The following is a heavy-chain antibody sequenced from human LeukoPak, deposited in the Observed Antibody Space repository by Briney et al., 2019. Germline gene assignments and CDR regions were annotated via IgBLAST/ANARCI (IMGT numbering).Heavy chain of an antibody. Sequence: VASVKVSCKASGYTFTGYYMHWVRQAPGQGLEWMGWINPNSGGTNYQGRVTMTRDTSISTAYMELSRLRSDDTAVYYCARSLPAASYYMDVWGKGTTVTVSS. CDR3: ARSLPAASYYMDV. CDR1: GYTFTGYY. CDR2: INPNSGGT. J-gene: IGHJ6*03. D-gene: IGHD2-2*01. V-gene: IGHV1-2*02.